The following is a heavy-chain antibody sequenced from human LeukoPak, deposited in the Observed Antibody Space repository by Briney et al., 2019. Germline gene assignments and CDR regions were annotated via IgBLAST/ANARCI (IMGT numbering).Heavy chain of an antibody. D-gene: IGHD6-13*01. CDR3: AISIAAAGFEYFQH. CDR2: IYYSGST. J-gene: IGHJ1*01. CDR1: GGSISSYY. Sequence: SETLSLTCTVSGGSISSYYWSWIRQPPGKGLEWIGYIYYSGSTNYNPSLKSRVTISVDTSKNQFSLKLSSVTAADTAVYYRAISIAAAGFEYFQHWGQGTLVTVSS. V-gene: IGHV4-59*01.